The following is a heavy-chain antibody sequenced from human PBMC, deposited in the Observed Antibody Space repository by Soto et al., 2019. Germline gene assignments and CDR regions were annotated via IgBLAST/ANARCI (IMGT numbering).Heavy chain of an antibody. CDR1: GGSVSSGDYF. V-gene: IGHV4-30-4*01. CDR2: IYDSGSS. Sequence: SETLSLTCTVSGGSVSSGDYFWSWIRQPPGKGLEWIGYIYDSGSSYYNPSLKSRVTTSVDTSKNQFSLKLRSVTAADTAMYYCAREKGYISGPKNFDSWGQGTLVTVSS. D-gene: IGHD5-12*01. J-gene: IGHJ4*02. CDR3: AREKGYISGPKNFDS.